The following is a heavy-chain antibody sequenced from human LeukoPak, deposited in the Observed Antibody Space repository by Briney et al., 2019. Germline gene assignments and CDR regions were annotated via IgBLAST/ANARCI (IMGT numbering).Heavy chain of an antibody. V-gene: IGHV3-9*01. CDR2: ISWNSGST. CDR1: GFTFDDYA. D-gene: IGHD6-13*01. J-gene: IGHJ4*02. Sequence: GGSLRLSCAASGFTFDDYAMHWVRQAPGKGLEWVSGISWNSGSTGYADSVKGRFTISRDNAKNSLYLQMNSLRAEDTAWYYCARDTCYSRIWQNTSFDYGGQGTRVTVSS. CDR3: ARDTCYSRIWQNTSFDY.